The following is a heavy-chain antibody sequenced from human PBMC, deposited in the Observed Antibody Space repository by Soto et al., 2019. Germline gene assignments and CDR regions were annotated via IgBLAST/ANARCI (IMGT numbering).Heavy chain of an antibody. CDR1: GFTFGSYG. V-gene: IGHV3-30*18. CDR3: AKDRFSMASGSYPALGY. CDR2: ISYDGSNK. D-gene: IGHD1-26*01. J-gene: IGHJ4*02. Sequence: GGSLRLSCAASGFTFGSYGMHWVRQAPGKGLECVSVISYDGSNKYYADSVKGRFTISRDNSKNTLYLQMNSLRAEDTAVYYCAKDRFSMASGSYPALGYWGQGTLVTVSS.